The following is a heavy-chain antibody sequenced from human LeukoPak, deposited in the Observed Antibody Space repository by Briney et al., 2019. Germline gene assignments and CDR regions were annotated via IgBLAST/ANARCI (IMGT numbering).Heavy chain of an antibody. CDR1: GFTFSNYW. CDR3: AREAITMVRGVFINQYYFDY. Sequence: PGGSLRLSCAASGFTFSNYWMSWVRQAPGKGLEWVANIKQDGSEKYYVDSVTGRFTISRDNAKNSLYLQMNSLRAEDTGVYYCAREAITMVRGVFINQYYFDYWGQGILVTVSS. J-gene: IGHJ4*02. V-gene: IGHV3-7*01. CDR2: IKQDGSEK. D-gene: IGHD3-10*01.